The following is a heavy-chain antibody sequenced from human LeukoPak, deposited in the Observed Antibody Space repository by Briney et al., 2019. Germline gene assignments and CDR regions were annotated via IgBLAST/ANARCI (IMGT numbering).Heavy chain of an antibody. CDR1: GFTFSRYW. Sequence: GGSLRLSCAASGFTFSRYWMHWVRQAPGKGLLWVSRNNSDGSSTYYADSVKGRFTTSRDNAKNALHLQMNSLTAEDTAVYYCVLDLFSSFAFDIWGQGTMVTVSS. CDR2: NNSDGSST. V-gene: IGHV3-74*01. CDR3: VLDLFSSFAFDI. D-gene: IGHD3/OR15-3a*01. J-gene: IGHJ3*02.